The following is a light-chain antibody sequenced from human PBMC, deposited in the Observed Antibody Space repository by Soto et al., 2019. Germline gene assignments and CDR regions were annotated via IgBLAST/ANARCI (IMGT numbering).Light chain of an antibody. CDR1: QSISSY. Sequence: DIQMTQSPSSLSASVGDRVTITCRASQSISSYLNWYQQKPGKAPKLLIYAASSLQSGVPSRFSGSGSGTDVTLTISSLQPEDFATYYFHQSYSTPPTFGQGTKVEIK. V-gene: IGKV1-39*01. CDR2: AAS. CDR3: HQSYSTPPT. J-gene: IGKJ1*01.